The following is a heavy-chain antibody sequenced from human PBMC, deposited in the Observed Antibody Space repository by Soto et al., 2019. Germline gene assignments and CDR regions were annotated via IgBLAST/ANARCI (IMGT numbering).Heavy chain of an antibody. D-gene: IGHD6-19*01. V-gene: IGHV3-7*05. CDR3: ATHRGWRFGY. CDR2: IKEGGNDK. Sequence: QLVESGGGLVQPGGSLRLSCAASGFAFGDYPMSWVRQAPGKGLEWVASIKEGGNDKYYVDSVKGRFTISRDNAKNSLFLQMNSLRAEDTAVYYCATHRGWRFGYWGQGALVTVSS. CDR1: GFAFGDYP. J-gene: IGHJ4*02.